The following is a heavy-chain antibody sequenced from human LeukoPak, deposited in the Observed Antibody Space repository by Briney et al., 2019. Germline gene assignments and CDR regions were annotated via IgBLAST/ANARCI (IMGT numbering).Heavy chain of an antibody. J-gene: IGHJ4*02. CDR1: GFTFSSYS. CDR3: AGYDYGDYGPNFDY. V-gene: IGHV3-21*01. D-gene: IGHD4-17*01. Sequence: GSLRLSCAASGFTFSSYSMNWVRQAPGKGLEWVSSISSSSSYIYYADSVKGRFTISRDNAKNSLYLQMNSLRAEDTAVYYCAGYDYGDYGPNFDYWGQGTLVTVSS. CDR2: ISSSSSYI.